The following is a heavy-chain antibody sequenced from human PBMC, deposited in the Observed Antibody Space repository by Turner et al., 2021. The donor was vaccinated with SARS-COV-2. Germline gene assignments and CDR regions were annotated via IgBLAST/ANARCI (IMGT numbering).Heavy chain of an antibody. CDR2: IYYRGTT. CDR1: GGSINNYF. J-gene: IGHJ4*02. CDR3: ARELDY. V-gene: IGHV4-59*01. Sequence: QVQLQESGPGLVKPSETVSLTCAVSGGSINNYFWSWIRQTPGKGLEWIGYIYYRGTTNYNPSLERRVTISVDTSKNQFFLKLNSVTTADTAVYYCARELDYWGQGTLVTVSS.